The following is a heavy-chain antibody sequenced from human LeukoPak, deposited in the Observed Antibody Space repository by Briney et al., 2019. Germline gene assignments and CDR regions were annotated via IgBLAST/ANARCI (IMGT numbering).Heavy chain of an antibody. CDR3: ARRFRGAIYCSSTSCKSSYYYYYMDV. CDR1: GYTFTGYY. Sequence: ASVKVSCKASGYTFTGYYMHWVRQAPGQGLEWMGWINPNSGGTNYEQKFQGRVTMTRDTSISTAYMELSRLRSDDTAVYYCARRFRGAIYCSSTSCKSSYYYYYMDVWGKGTTVTVSS. J-gene: IGHJ6*03. D-gene: IGHD2-2*01. CDR2: INPNSGGT. V-gene: IGHV1-2*02.